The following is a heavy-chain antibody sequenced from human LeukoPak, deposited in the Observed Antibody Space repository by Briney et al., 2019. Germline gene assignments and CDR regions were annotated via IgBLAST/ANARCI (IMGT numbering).Heavy chain of an antibody. CDR1: SGSFSGYY. Sequence: PSETLSLTCAVYSGSFSGYYWSWIRQPPGKGLEWIGEINHSGSTNYNPSLKSRVTISVDTSKNQFSLKLSSVTAADTAVYYCARGGYSYGYYWYFDLWGRGTLVTVSS. CDR3: ARGGYSYGYYWYFDL. J-gene: IGHJ2*01. D-gene: IGHD5-18*01. V-gene: IGHV4-34*01. CDR2: INHSGST.